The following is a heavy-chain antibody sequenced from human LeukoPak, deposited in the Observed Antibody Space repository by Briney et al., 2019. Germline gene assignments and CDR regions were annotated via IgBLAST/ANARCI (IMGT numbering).Heavy chain of an antibody. D-gene: IGHD5-12*01. CDR3: ASGYDYYYYGMDV. CDR1: GFTLSNHW. Sequence: GGSLRLSCAASGFTLSNHWMTWVRQVPGRGPEWVANVNRDGSETYYLDSVKGRFTISKDNAKNSLYLQMNSLRAEDTAVYYCASGYDYYYYGMDVWGQGTTVTVSS. J-gene: IGHJ6*02. CDR2: VNRDGSET. V-gene: IGHV3-7*03.